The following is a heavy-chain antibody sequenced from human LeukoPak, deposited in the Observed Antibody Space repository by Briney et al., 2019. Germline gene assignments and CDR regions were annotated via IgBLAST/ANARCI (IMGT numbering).Heavy chain of an antibody. CDR2: ISWNSGSI. CDR3: ARDTKTIAVPLSP. CDR1: GFTFDDYA. Sequence: PGGSPRLSCAASGFTFDDYAMHWVRQAPGKGLEWVSGISWNSGSIGYADSVKGRFTISRDNAKNSLYLQMNSLRAEDTAVYYCARDTKTIAVPLSPWGQGTLVTVSS. J-gene: IGHJ5*02. D-gene: IGHD6-19*01. V-gene: IGHV3-9*01.